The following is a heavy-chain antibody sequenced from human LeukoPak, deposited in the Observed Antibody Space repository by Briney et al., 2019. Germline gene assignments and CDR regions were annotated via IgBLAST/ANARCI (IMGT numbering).Heavy chain of an antibody. V-gene: IGHV4-59*01. CDR1: GGSISSYY. CDR2: IYYSGST. D-gene: IGHD6-13*01. J-gene: IGHJ6*03. CDR3: ARVRYSSSWYGLYYYYMDV. Sequence: SETLSLTCAVSGGSISSYYWSWIRQPPGKGLEWIRYIYYSGSTNYNPSLKSRVTISVDTSKNQFSLKLSSVTAADTAVYYCARVRYSSSWYGLYYYYMDVWGKGTTVTVSS.